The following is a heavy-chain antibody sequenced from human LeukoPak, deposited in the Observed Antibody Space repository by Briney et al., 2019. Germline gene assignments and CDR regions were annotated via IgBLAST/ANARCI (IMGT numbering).Heavy chain of an antibody. CDR2: INHNGNVN. CDR3: ARDYWRSIDH. D-gene: IGHD1-1*01. CDR1: GFTFSTYA. V-gene: IGHV3-7*01. Sequence: GGSLRLSCAASGFTFSTYAMSWARQAPGKGLEWVASINHNGNVNYYVDSVKGRFTISRDNARNSLYLEMNSLRAEDTAVYYCARDYWRSIDHWGQGTLVTVSS. J-gene: IGHJ4*02.